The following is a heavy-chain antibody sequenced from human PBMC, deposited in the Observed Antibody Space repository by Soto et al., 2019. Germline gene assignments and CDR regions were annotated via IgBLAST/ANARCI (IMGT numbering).Heavy chain of an antibody. CDR3: ARGPRCINTSCSNDFYHFGLDV. J-gene: IGHJ6*02. D-gene: IGHD2-2*01. Sequence: PSETLSLTCAVSGGSFIGYFWTWVRQAPGKGLEWIGEINHSGRTNTNPSLKSRISTSVDTSKSQFSLRLSSVTAADTAFYYCARGPRCINTSCSNDFYHFGLDVWGQGTSVTVSS. CDR1: GGSFIGYF. CDR2: INHSGRT. V-gene: IGHV4-34*01.